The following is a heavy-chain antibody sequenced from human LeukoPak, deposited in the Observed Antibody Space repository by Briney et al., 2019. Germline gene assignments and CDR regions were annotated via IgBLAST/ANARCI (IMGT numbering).Heavy chain of an antibody. J-gene: IGHJ3*02. V-gene: IGHV4-30-4*08. Sequence: SQTLSLTCTVSGGSISSGDYYWSWIRHPPGKGLEWIGYIYYSGPTYYNPSLKSRLTISLDTSKNHFSLKLSSVTAADTAVYYCARGEPGDSDAFDIWGQGTMVTVSS. CDR1: GGSISSGDYY. CDR3: ARGEPGDSDAFDI. D-gene: IGHD2-21*02. CDR2: IYYSGPT.